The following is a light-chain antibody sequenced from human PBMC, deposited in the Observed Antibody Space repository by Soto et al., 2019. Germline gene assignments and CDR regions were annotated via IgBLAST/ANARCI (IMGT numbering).Light chain of an antibody. Sequence: QSVVTQPASVSGSPGQSVTISCSGSDIGNYNLVSWYQHLPGRAPKLLIFEVTMRPSGISDRFSGSKSASTASPTISGLQAEDEGDYYCASYAGSRTYVFGSGTKLTVL. J-gene: IGLJ1*01. V-gene: IGLV2-23*02. CDR1: SDIGNYNL. CDR2: EVT. CDR3: ASYAGSRTYV.